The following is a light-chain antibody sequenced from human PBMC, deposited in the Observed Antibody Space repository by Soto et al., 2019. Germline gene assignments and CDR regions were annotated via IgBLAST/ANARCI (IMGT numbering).Light chain of an antibody. J-gene: IGLJ1*01. CDR3: CSYGGRSTYV. CDR2: EDT. CDR1: SSDVGSYNL. Sequence: QSALTQPASVSGSPGQSITISCTGTSSDVGSYNLVSWYKQHPGKAPKLMIYEDTKRPSGVSDRFSGSKSANTASLTISGLQAEDEADYYCCSYGGRSTYVFGTGTKVTVL. V-gene: IGLV2-23*01.